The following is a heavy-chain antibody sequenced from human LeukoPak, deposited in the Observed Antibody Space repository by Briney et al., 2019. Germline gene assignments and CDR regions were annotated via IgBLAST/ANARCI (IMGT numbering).Heavy chain of an antibody. CDR1: GGSISSGGYY. V-gene: IGHV4-31*03. D-gene: IGHD2-2*03. CDR3: ARDGWRNYYGMDV. J-gene: IGHJ6*02. CDR2: IYYSGST. Sequence: PSQTLSLTCTVSGGSISSGGYYWSWLRQHPGKGLEWIGYIYYSGSTYYNPSLKSRVTISVDTSKNQFSLKLSSVTAADTAVYYCARDGWRNYYGMDVWGQGTTVTVSS.